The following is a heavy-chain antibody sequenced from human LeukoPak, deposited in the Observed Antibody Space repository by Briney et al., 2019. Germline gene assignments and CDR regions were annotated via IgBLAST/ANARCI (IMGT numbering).Heavy chain of an antibody. CDR2: IGGSGGST. CDR1: GFIFSSYA. J-gene: IGHJ4*02. CDR3: VKGGGNSRPYFFDY. Sequence: PGGSLRLSCAASGFIFSSYAMSWVRQAPGKELEWVSAIGGSGGSTYYADSVKGRFTISRDNSKNTLYLQMSSLRAEDTAVYYCVKGGGNSRPYFFDYWGQGTLITVSS. V-gene: IGHV3-23*01. D-gene: IGHD4-23*01.